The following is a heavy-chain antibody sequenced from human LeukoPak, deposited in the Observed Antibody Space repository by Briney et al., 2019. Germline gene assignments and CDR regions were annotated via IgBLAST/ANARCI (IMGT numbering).Heavy chain of an antibody. J-gene: IGHJ6*03. Sequence: PSETLSLTCSGSNYSISNSLYWGWLRQPPGKGLEWIGSIYRSGSTFYDPSLKSRVTISLDTSKNQFSLKLSSVTAADTAVYFCARGTYGYYMDVWGKGTTVTVSS. CDR3: ARGTYGYYMDV. V-gene: IGHV4-38-2*02. CDR2: IYRSGST. D-gene: IGHD4-17*01. CDR1: NYSISNSLY.